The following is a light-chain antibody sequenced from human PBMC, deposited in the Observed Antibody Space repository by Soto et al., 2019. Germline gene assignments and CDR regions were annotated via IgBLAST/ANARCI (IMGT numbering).Light chain of an antibody. CDR1: QSVLYSSKNKNY. CDR3: QQYYSTPPT. V-gene: IGKV4-1*01. J-gene: IGKJ4*01. CDR2: WAS. Sequence: DIVMTQSPDSLAVSLGERATINCKSSQSVLYSSKNKNYLTWYQQKPGQPPKLLIYWASTRESGVPDRFSGSGSGTDFTLTISRLQAEDVAVYYCQQYYSTPPTFGGGTKVDIK.